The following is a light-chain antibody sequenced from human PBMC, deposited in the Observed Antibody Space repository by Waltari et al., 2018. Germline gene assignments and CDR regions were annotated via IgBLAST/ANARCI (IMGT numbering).Light chain of an antibody. V-gene: IGLV1-40*01. Sequence: QSVLTQPPSVSGAPGQRISISCTGNSSNIGAGYDVHWYQQLPGAAPKLLIYGTTTRPSGVPDRFSGSKSGSSASLAITGLRPEDEADYYCQSSDSSLRAVFGGGTKVTVL. CDR3: QSSDSSLRAV. CDR2: GTT. CDR1: SSNIGAGYD. J-gene: IGLJ2*01.